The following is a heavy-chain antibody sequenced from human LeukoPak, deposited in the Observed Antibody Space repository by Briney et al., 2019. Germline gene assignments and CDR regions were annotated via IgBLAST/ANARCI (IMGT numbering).Heavy chain of an antibody. D-gene: IGHD3-22*01. V-gene: IGHV1-2*02. Sequence: ASVKVSCKASGYTFTGYYMHWVRQAPGQGLEWMGWINPNSGGTNYAQKFQGRVTMTRDTSISTAYMELSRLRFDDTAVYYCARDCGGYYYTTWFDSWGQGTLVTVSS. CDR2: INPNSGGT. CDR1: GYTFTGYY. J-gene: IGHJ5*01. CDR3: ARDCGGYYYTTWFDS.